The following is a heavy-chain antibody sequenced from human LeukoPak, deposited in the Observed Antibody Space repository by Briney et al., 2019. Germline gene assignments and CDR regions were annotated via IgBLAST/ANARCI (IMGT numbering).Heavy chain of an antibody. CDR1: GFTFSSQA. Sequence: PGGSRRLSCPASGFTFSSQAMGWVRQAPGKGLGWVSGISGRDGSTYYADSVKGRFTISRDNAKNTLYLQMNSLRAEDTAVYYCARDRATAMFDYWAQGTLVTVSS. CDR3: ARDRATAMFDY. CDR2: ISGRDGST. D-gene: IGHD5-18*01. J-gene: IGHJ4*02. V-gene: IGHV3-23*01.